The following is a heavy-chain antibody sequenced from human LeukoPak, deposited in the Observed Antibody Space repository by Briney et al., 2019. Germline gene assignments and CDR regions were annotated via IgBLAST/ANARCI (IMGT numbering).Heavy chain of an antibody. D-gene: IGHD6-19*01. CDR3: AKAYSSGWSTPLDY. Sequence: GGSLRLSCAASGFTFSSYAMSWVRQAPGKGLEWVSAISGSGGSTYYADSVKGRFTISRDNSKNTLYLQMNSLRAEDTAVYYCAKAYSSGWSTPLDYWGQGTLVNVSS. J-gene: IGHJ4*02. CDR1: GFTFSSYA. CDR2: ISGSGGST. V-gene: IGHV3-23*01.